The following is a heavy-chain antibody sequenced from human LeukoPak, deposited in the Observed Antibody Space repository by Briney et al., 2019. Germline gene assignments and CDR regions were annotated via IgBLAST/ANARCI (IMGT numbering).Heavy chain of an antibody. J-gene: IGHJ5*02. Sequence: PGGSLRLSCAASGFTFSSYGMHWVRQAPGKGLEWVAVISYDGSNKYYADSVKGRFTISRDNSKNTLYLQMNSLRAEDTAVYYCARDGSYGYNNWFDPWGQGTLVSVSS. V-gene: IGHV3-30*03. D-gene: IGHD5-18*01. CDR3: ARDGSYGYNNWFDP. CDR1: GFTFSSYG. CDR2: ISYDGSNK.